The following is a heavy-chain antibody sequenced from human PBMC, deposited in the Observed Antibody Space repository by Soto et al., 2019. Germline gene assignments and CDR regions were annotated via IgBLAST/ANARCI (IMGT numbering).Heavy chain of an antibody. J-gene: IGHJ4*02. CDR2: ISYDGSNK. V-gene: IGHV3-30-3*01. Sequence: QVQLVESGGGVVQPGRSLRLSCAASGFTFSSYAMHWVRQAPGKGLEWVAVISYDGSNKYYADSVKGRFTISRDNSKNTLYLQMNSLRAEDTAVYYCARDKIAVAGTFPLGWGQGTLVPVSS. CDR1: GFTFSSYA. D-gene: IGHD6-19*01. CDR3: ARDKIAVAGTFPLG.